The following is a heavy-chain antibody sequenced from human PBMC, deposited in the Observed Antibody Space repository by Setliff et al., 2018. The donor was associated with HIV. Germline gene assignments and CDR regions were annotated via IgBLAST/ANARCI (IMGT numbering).Heavy chain of an antibody. Sequence: PGGSLRLSCAASGFTFGSYWMSWVRQAPGKGLEWVANIKQDGSSTNYADSVKGRFTISRDNAKYSLYLQMNTLRVEDTAVYYCMYGGRTATTHWGQGTLVTVSS. CDR1: GFTFGSYW. J-gene: IGHJ4*02. CDR3: MYGGRTATTH. D-gene: IGHD4-17*01. CDR2: IKQDGSST. V-gene: IGHV3-7*01.